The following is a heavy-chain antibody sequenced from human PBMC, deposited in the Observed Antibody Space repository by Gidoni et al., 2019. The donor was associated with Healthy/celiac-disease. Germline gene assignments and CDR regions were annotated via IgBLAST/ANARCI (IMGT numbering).Heavy chain of an antibody. CDR1: GYTFTGYY. J-gene: IGHJ4*02. CDR2: INPNSGGT. Sequence: QVQLVQSGAEVKKPGASVKVSCKASGYTFTGYYMHWVRQAPGQGLEWMGWINPNSGGTNYAQKFQGRVTMTRDTSISTAYMELSRLRSDDTAVYYCARGKRGYSYGERNYFDYWGQGTLVTVSS. V-gene: IGHV1-2*02. CDR3: ARGKRGYSYGERNYFDY. D-gene: IGHD5-18*01.